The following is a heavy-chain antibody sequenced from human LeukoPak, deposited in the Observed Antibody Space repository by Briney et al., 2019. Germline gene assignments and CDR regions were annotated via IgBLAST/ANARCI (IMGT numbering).Heavy chain of an antibody. CDR1: GFRFSSYA. CDR3: AKRFVGGVYYGSGSYPTLDAFDI. D-gene: IGHD3-10*01. V-gene: IGHV3-23*01. Sequence: GGSLRLSCAASGFRFSSYAMSWVRQAAGKGLEWVAAISGGGVSTYYAGSVKGRFTVSRDNSKNTLYLQMSSLRAEDTAVYYCAKRFVGGVYYGSGSYPTLDAFDIWGQGTMVTVSS. CDR2: ISGGGVST. J-gene: IGHJ3*02.